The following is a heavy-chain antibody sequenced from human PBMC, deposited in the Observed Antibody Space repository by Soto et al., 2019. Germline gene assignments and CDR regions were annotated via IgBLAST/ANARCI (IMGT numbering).Heavy chain of an antibody. V-gene: IGHV3-23*01. CDR2: SSAAGRST. Sequence: GGSLRLSCTASGFTFSDSAMTWVRQAPGKGLEWVSISSAAGRSTYHADSVRGRFTISRDNSRNTLYLRMTSLRSEDTAVYYCARFTGPNWFDPWGQGTMVTVSS. CDR1: GFTFSDSA. D-gene: IGHD3-10*01. J-gene: IGHJ5*02. CDR3: ARFTGPNWFDP.